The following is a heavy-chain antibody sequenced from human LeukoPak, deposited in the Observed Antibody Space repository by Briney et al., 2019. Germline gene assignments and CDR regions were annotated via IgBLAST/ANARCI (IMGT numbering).Heavy chain of an antibody. CDR2: ISSSSSYI. J-gene: IGHJ4*02. V-gene: IGHV3-21*01. CDR3: ARDREYGTGRGLPDY. Sequence: GGSLRLSCAASGFTFSSYSMNWVRQAPGKGLEWVSSISSSSSYIYYADSVKGRFTIFRDNAKNSLHLPMNSLRAEDTAVYYCARDREYGTGRGLPDYWGQGTLVTVSS. CDR1: GFTFSSYS. D-gene: IGHD3-10*01.